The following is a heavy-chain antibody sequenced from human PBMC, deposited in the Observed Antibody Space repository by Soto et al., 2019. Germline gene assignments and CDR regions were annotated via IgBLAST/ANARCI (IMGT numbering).Heavy chain of an antibody. J-gene: IGHJ4*02. CDR3: ARDRTPLYYYDSSEGPYYDY. CDR2: IYYSGST. CDR1: GCSISSNSYY. Sequence: SETLSLTCTVSGCSISSNSYYWSWIRQPPGKGLEWIGYIYYSGSTNYNPSLKSRVTISVDTSKNQFSLKLSSVTAADTAVYYCARDRTPLYYYDSSEGPYYDYWGQGTLVTVSS. V-gene: IGHV4-61*01. D-gene: IGHD3-22*01.